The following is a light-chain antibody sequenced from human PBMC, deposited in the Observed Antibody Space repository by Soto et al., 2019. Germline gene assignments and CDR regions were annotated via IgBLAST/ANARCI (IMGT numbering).Light chain of an antibody. CDR3: QQYGSSPWT. CDR1: QSVSSSY. Sequence: EIVLTQSPGTLSLSPGERETHSCRASQSVSSSYLAWYQQKPGQAPRPLIYGASSRAIGIPDRFSGSGSGTDFTLTISRLEPEDFAVYYCQQYGSSPWTFGQGTKVDIK. CDR2: GAS. V-gene: IGKV3-20*01. J-gene: IGKJ1*01.